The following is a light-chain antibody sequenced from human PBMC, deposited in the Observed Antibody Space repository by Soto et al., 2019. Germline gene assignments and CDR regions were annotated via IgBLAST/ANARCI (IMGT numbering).Light chain of an antibody. CDR2: DAS. CDR1: QSISSW. V-gene: IGKV1-5*01. CDR3: QQYNSYSWT. Sequence: GDRVTITCRASQSISSWLAWYQQKPGKAPKLLIYDASSLESGVPSRFSGSGSGTEFTLTISSLQPDDFATYYCQQYNSYSWTFGQGAKVDIK. J-gene: IGKJ1*01.